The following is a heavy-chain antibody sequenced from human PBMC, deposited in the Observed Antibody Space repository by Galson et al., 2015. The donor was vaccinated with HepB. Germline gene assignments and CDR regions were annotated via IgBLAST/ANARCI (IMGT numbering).Heavy chain of an antibody. J-gene: IGHJ6*02. Sequence: SLRLSCAASGFTVSSNYMSWVRQAPGKGLEWVSVIYSGGSTYYADSVKGRFTISRDNSKNTLYLQMNSLRAEDTAVYYCARGVAARPYYYCGMDVWGQGTTVTVSS. CDR1: GFTVSSNY. CDR2: IYSGGST. V-gene: IGHV3-66*02. D-gene: IGHD6-6*01. CDR3: ARGVAARPYYYCGMDV.